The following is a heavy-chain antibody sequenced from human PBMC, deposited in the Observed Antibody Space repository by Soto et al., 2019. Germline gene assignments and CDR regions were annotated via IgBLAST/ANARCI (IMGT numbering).Heavy chain of an antibody. Sequence: QVQLVQSGAEVKKPGSSVKVSCKASGGTFSSYVIGWVRQAPGQGLEWMGGITSIFGTTHYAQRFQGRVTSTADESPSTAYMELSSLRSEDTAVYYCATPLAYAMRGWDGLDVWGQGTTVTVSS. V-gene: IGHV1-69*01. D-gene: IGHD2-8*01. CDR1: GGTFSSYV. CDR2: ITSIFGTT. CDR3: ATPLAYAMRGWDGLDV. J-gene: IGHJ6*02.